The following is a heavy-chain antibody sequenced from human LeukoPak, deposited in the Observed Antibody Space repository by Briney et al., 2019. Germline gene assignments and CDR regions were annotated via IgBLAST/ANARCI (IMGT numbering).Heavy chain of an antibody. CDR1: GYTFTSYY. CDR3: ARTYNWNVGYYYGMDV. J-gene: IGHJ6*02. Sequence: ASVKVSCKASGYTFTSYYMHWVRQAPGQGLEWKGIINPSGGSTSYAQKFQGRVTMTRDTSTSTVYMELSSLRSEDTAVYYCARTYNWNVGYYYGMDVWGQGTTVTVSS. V-gene: IGHV1-46*01. CDR2: INPSGGST. D-gene: IGHD1-1*01.